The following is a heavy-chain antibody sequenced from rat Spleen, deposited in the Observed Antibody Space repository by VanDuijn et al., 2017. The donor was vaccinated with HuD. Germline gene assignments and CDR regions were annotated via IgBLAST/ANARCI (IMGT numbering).Heavy chain of an antibody. J-gene: IGHJ2*01. Sequence: EVQLVESDGGLVQPGRSRKLSCAASGFTFSDYNMAWVRQTPKRGLEWVAAISYEGGSTYYGDSVTGRFTISRDNAKSTLYLQMDSLRSEDTATYYCARSVFDYWGQGVVVTVSS. V-gene: IGHV5-7*01. CDR2: ISYEGGST. CDR3: ARSVFDY. CDR1: GFTFSDYN.